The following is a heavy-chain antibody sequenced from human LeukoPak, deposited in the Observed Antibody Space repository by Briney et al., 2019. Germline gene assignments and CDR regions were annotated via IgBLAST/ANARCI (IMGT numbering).Heavy chain of an antibody. CDR2: IRYDGSNK. CDR1: GFTFSSYG. CDR3: ARDLLQQLVPALDAFDI. V-gene: IGHV3-30*02. Sequence: GGSLRLSCAASGFTFSSYGMHWVRQAPGKGLEWVAFIRYDGSNKYYADSVKGRFTISRDNSKNTLYLQMNSLRAEDTAVYYCARDLLQQLVPALDAFDIWGQGTMVTVSS. J-gene: IGHJ3*02. D-gene: IGHD6-13*01.